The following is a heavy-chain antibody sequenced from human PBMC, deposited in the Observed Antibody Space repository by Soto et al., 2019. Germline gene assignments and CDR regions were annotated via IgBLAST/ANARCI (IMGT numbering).Heavy chain of an antibody. J-gene: IGHJ4*02. V-gene: IGHV3-30*18. CDR2: ISYDGDNE. CDR1: GFTFSNYA. CDR3: AKDGGPVYCNSPVCSAKHCDY. Sequence: QVQLVESGGGVVQPGRSLRLSCAASGFTFSNYAMHWVRQAPGKGLEWLAIISYDGDNEYYADSVRGRFTIPRANSQNTLDLQTNNLRHEDTAFYYCAKDGGPVYCNSPVCSAKHCDYGGQGTRVTVSS. D-gene: IGHD2-2*01.